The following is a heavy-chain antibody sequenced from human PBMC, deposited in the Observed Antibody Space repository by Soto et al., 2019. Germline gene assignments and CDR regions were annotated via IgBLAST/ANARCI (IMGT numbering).Heavy chain of an antibody. D-gene: IGHD6-13*01. J-gene: IGHJ4*02. CDR1: GGSIISSSYY. V-gene: IGHV4-39*01. CDR3: ARFHYSSSWYF. CDR2: IYYSGST. Sequence: QLQLQESGPGLVKPSETLSLTCTVSGGSIISSSYYWGWIRQPPGKGLEWIGSIYYSGSTYYNPSLKSRVTISVDTSKNQFSLKLSSVTAADTAVYYCARFHYSSSWYFWGQGTLVTVSS.